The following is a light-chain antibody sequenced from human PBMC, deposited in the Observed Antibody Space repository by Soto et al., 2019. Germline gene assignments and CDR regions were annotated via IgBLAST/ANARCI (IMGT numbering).Light chain of an antibody. CDR1: SSDVGGYNY. J-gene: IGLJ1*01. V-gene: IGLV2-14*01. CDR3: SSYTSSSTYV. Sequence: QSVLTQPASVSGSPGQSITISCTGTSSDVGGYNYVSWYQQHPAKAPKLMIYDVSSRPSGVSNRFSGSKSGNTASLTISGLQAEDEADYYCSSYTSSSTYVFGTGTKLTDL. CDR2: DVS.